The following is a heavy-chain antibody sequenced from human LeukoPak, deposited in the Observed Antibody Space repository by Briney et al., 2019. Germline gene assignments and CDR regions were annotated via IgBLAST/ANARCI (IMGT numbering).Heavy chain of an antibody. CDR1: GVSISAYY. CDR3: ARDPTTVTTIFDS. Sequence: SETLSLTCSVSGVSISAYYWSWIRQPAGKGLEWIGRIYPGESIYASENTNYNPSLKSRVSTSGDTSKNQVSLKLRSVTAADTAVYYCARDPTTVTTIFDSWGQGTLVTVSS. D-gene: IGHD4-17*01. J-gene: IGHJ4*02. CDR2: IYPGESIYASENT. V-gene: IGHV4-4*07.